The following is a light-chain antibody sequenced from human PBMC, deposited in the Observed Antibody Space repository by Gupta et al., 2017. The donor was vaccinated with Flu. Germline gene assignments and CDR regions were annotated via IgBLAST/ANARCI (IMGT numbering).Light chain of an antibody. CDR2: ATL. CDR1: RTICTF. V-gene: IGKV1-39*01. J-gene: IGKJ4*01. CDR3: QQSHTAPLT. Sequence: DGVTLTFRASRTICTFFNWYQQKPGQAPKLLIYATLNLKTGVASRFSGSGAGTDFTLTISNLHPEDFATYYCQQSHTAPLTFGGGTRVEIK.